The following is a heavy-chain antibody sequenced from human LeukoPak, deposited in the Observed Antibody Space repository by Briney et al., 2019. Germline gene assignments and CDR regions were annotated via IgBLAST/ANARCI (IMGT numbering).Heavy chain of an antibody. J-gene: IGHJ5*02. V-gene: IGHV4-30-2*03. D-gene: IGHD4-11*01. Sequence: SQTLSLTCAVSGGSISSGGYSWSWIRQPPGKGLEWIGYISHRASTYYNPSLKSQVTISVDTSKNQFSLKLSSVTAADTAVYYCARLFPTTVSAGPLNWFDPWGQGTLVTVSS. CDR2: ISHRAST. CDR1: GGSISSGGYS. CDR3: ARLFPTTVSAGPLNWFDP.